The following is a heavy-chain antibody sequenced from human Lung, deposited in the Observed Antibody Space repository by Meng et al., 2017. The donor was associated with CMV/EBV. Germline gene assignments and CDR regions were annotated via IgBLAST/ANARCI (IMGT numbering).Heavy chain of an antibody. CDR1: DGSFSVYY. J-gene: IGHJ6*02. Sequence: SQTXSLTXXVHDGSFSVYYWSWIRQPPGKGLEWIGEINHSGSTNYNPSLKSRVAMSVDTSKNQLSLRLNSVTAADTAVYYCAREGSGSSRFGYYGMDVWGQGTXVTVSS. D-gene: IGHD6-25*01. V-gene: IGHV4-34*01. CDR2: INHSGST. CDR3: AREGSGSSRFGYYGMDV.